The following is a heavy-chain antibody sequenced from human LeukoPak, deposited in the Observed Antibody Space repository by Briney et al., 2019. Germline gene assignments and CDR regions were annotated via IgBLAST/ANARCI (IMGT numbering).Heavy chain of an antibody. V-gene: IGHV1-18*01. CDR2: VNTYNGNT. J-gene: IGHJ3*02. CDR1: VYTFTNHG. CDR3: ARSGGWAYGDYDGFIAFDI. D-gene: IGHD4-17*01. Sequence: ASVKVSCKSSVYTFTNHGISWVRHAPGQGLEWMGLVNTYNGNTNYVQKLQGRVTMTTDTSTSRAYMELRGLRYDDTAVYYCARSGGWAYGDYDGFIAFDIWGQGTMVTVS.